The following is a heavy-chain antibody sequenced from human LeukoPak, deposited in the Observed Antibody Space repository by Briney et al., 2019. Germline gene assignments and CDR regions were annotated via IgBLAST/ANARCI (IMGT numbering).Heavy chain of an antibody. CDR2: INTDGTVT. CDR3: ATKQWLAPPPDS. J-gene: IGHJ4*02. V-gene: IGHV3-74*01. D-gene: IGHD6-19*01. CDR1: GFTFSKYW. Sequence: PGGSLRLSCAASGFTFSKYWMLWVRQAPGKELESVSRINTDGTVTTYADSVKGRFTVSRDNADNTMSLQMNSVRDEDTAVYYCATKQWLAPPPDSWGQGTPVTVSS.